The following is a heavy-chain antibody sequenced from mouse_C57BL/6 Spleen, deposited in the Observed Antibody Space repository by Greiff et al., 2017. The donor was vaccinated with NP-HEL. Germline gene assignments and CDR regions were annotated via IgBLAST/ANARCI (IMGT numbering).Heavy chain of an antibody. J-gene: IGHJ3*01. V-gene: IGHV5-12*01. CDR1: GFTFSDYY. Sequence: EVLLVESGGGLVQPGGSLKLSCAASGFTFSDYYMYWVRQTPEKRLEWVAYISNGGGSTYYPDTVKGRFTISRDNAMNTLYLQMSRLKSEDTAMYYCARQGFAYWGQGTLVTVSA. CDR2: ISNGGGST. CDR3: ARQGFAY.